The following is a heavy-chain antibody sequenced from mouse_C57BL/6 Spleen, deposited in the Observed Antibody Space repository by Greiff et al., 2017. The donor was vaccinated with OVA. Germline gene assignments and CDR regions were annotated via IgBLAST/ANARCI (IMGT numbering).Heavy chain of an antibody. J-gene: IGHJ1*03. CDR2: INPNYGTT. CDR1: GYSFTDYN. D-gene: IGHD2-10*01. CDR3: ARSYYGNPSGDFDV. Sequence: EVKLQESGPELVKPGASVKISCKASGYSFTDYNMNWVKQSNGKSLEWIGVINPNYGTTSYNQKFKGKATLTVDQSSSTAYMQLNSLTSEDSAVYYCARSYYGNPSGDFDVWGTGTTVTVSS. V-gene: IGHV1-39*01.